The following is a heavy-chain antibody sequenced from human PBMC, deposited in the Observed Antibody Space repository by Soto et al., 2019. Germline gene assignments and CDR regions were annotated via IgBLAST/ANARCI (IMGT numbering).Heavy chain of an antibody. D-gene: IGHD6-6*01. CDR3: AREGAARSIDY. V-gene: IGHV4-59*01. J-gene: IGHJ4*02. CDR1: GGSIISYY. Sequence: ETLSLTCTVSGGSIISYYWSWIRQPPGKGLEWIGYIYYSGSTNYNPSLKSRVTISVDTSKNQFSLKLSSVTAADTAVYYCAREGAARSIDYWGQGTLVPVSS. CDR2: IYYSGST.